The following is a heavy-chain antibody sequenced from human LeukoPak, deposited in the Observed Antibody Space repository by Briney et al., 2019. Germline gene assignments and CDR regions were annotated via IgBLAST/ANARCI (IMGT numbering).Heavy chain of an antibody. Sequence: SQTLSLTCTVSGGSISSGSYYWGWIRQPPGKGLEWIGSIYYSGSTYYNPSLKSRVTISVDTSKNQFSLKLSSVTAADTAVYYCARGGPILRYFDHFDYWGQGTLVTVSS. CDR2: IYYSGST. D-gene: IGHD3-9*01. CDR1: GGSISSGSYY. J-gene: IGHJ4*02. V-gene: IGHV4-39*07. CDR3: ARGGPILRYFDHFDY.